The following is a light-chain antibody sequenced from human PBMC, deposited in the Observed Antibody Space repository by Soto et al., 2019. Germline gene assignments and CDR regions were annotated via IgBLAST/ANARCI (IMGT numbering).Light chain of an antibody. CDR3: QKYNSAPPGT. V-gene: IGKV1-27*01. CDR2: AAS. Sequence: DIQMTQSPSSLSASVGDRVTITCRASQGISNYLAWYQQKPGKIPKLLLYAASTLQSGVPSRFSCSGSGTDFTLTISGLQPEDVAVYDCQKYNSAPPGTLGQGTKVEIK. CDR1: QGISNY. J-gene: IGKJ1*01.